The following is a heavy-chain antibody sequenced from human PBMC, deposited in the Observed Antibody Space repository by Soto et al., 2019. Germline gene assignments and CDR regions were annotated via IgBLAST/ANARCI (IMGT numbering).Heavy chain of an antibody. CDR2: IYYSGST. J-gene: IGHJ6*02. D-gene: IGHD2-15*01. Sequence: QLQLQESGPGLVKPSETLSLTCTVSGGSISSSSYYWGWIRQPPGKGLEWIGSIYYSGSTYYNPSLKSRVTISVDTSKNQFSLKLSSVTAADTAVYYCARQLYCSGGSCHYYYYYGMDVWGQGTTVTVSS. CDR3: ARQLYCSGGSCHYYYYYGMDV. V-gene: IGHV4-39*01. CDR1: GGSISSSSYY.